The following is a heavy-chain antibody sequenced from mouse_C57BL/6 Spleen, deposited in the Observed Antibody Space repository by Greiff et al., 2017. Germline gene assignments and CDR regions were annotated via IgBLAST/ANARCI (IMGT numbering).Heavy chain of an antibody. Sequence: QVQLQQPGAELVMPGASVKLSCKASGYTFTSYWMHWVKQRPGRGLEWIGRIDPNSGGTKYNEKFKGKATLTVDKPSSTAYMQLSSLTSEDSAVXYGARSVYYDYDGCDDWGQGTTLTVSS. CDR1: GYTFTSYW. J-gene: IGHJ2*01. CDR2: IDPNSGGT. CDR3: ARSVYYDYDGCDD. V-gene: IGHV1-72*01. D-gene: IGHD2-4*01.